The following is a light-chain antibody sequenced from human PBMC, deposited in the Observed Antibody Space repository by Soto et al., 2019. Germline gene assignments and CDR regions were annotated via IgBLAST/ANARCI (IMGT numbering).Light chain of an antibody. J-gene: IGKJ1*01. Sequence: EIIWTQSPATLSLSTGGRATLSCGASQSVSSYLAWYQQKPGQAPRLLIYDASNRATGIPARFSGSGSGTDFTLTISRLEPEDFAVYYCQQRSNWLPWTFGQGTKVDIK. V-gene: IGKV3-11*01. CDR2: DAS. CDR1: QSVSSY. CDR3: QQRSNWLPWT.